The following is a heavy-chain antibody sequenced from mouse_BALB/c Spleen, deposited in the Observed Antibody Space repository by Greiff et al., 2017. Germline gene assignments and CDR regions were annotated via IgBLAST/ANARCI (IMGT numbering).Heavy chain of an antibody. J-gene: IGHJ3*01. CDR1: GYAFSSSW. V-gene: IGHV1-82*01. CDR3: ARGGYDYEGAWFAY. Sequence: VQLQQSGPELVKPGASVKISCKASGYAFSSSWMNWVKQRPGQGLEWIGRIYPGDGDTNYNGKFKGKATLTADKSSSTAYMQLSSLTSVDSAVYFCARGGYDYEGAWFAYWGQGTLVTVSA. D-gene: IGHD2-4*01. CDR2: IYPGDGDT.